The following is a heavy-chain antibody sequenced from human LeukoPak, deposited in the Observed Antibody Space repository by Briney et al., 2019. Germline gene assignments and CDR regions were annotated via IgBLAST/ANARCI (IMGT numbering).Heavy chain of an antibody. CDR2: ISYSGST. CDR3: ARASYSYDINGWVPFDY. J-gene: IGHJ4*02. V-gene: IGHV4-59*01. CDR1: GGSISSYH. Sequence: PSETLSLTCTVSGGSISSYHWNWIRQPPGKGLEWIGSISYSGSTNYNPSLESRVTISVDTSKNQISLKLSSVTAADTTVYYCARASYSYDINGWVPFDYWGQGTLVTVSS. D-gene: IGHD3-22*01.